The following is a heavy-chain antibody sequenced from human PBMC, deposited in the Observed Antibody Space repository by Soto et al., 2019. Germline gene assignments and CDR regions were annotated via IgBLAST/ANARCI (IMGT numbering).Heavy chain of an antibody. CDR1: GGTFSSYS. CDR3: AREGGTGATIFGALDY. Sequence: GASVKVSCKASGGTFSSYSISWVLQAPGQGLEWMGGIIPIFGTANYAQKFQGRVTITADESTSTAYMELSSLRSEDTAVYYCAREGGTGATIFGALDYWGQGTLVTVSS. D-gene: IGHD3-3*01. CDR2: IIPIFGTA. V-gene: IGHV1-69*13. J-gene: IGHJ4*02.